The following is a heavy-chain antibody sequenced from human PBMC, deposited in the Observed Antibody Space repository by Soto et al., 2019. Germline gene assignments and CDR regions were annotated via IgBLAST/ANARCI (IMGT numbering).Heavy chain of an antibody. CDR2: ISYDGSNK. Sequence: QVRLVESGGGVVQIGRSLRLSCAGSEFTFSSYGMYWVRQAPGKGLEWVAVISYDGSNKYYADSVKGRFTISRDNSKXXXXLXXXSXXXXXXXXYYCAKSRPPYSSTWDFDYWGQGTLVTVSS. J-gene: IGHJ4*02. D-gene: IGHD6-13*01. V-gene: IGHV3-30*18. CDR3: AKSRPPYSSTWDFDY. CDR1: EFTFSSYG.